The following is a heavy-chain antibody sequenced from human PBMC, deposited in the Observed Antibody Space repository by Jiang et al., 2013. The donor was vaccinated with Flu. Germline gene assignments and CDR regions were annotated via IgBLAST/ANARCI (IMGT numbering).Heavy chain of an antibody. CDR3: ARGPDGMDV. J-gene: IGHJ6*02. CDR1: GDSISTTYW. CDR2: IFHSGST. Sequence: GPGLVKPSGTLSLTCAVSGDSISTTYWWTWVRQSPGKGLEWLGEIFHSGSTNYNPSLKSRVSISVDKAKNQFSLKLNSVTAAGTAVYFCARGPDGMDVWGPGTTVIVSS. V-gene: IGHV4-4*02.